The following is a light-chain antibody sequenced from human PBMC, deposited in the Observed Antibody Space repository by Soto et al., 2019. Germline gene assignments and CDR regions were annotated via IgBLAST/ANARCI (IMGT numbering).Light chain of an antibody. CDR2: DIF. CDR1: QSVCSD. V-gene: IGKV3D-15*01. J-gene: IGKJ4*01. CDR3: EQYNSWRLT. Sequence: EIVMTHSPATLSVSPGERATLSCRASQSVCSDLAWHQQKPGQAPTLVIYDIFTRATGVPTRISGSGSGTGVAVTISSLQSEDFAVYYCEQYNSWRLTVAGGTKVDIK.